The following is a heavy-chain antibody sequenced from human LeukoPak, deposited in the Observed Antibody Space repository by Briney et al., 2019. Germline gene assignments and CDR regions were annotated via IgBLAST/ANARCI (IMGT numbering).Heavy chain of an antibody. CDR3: ATESAYSYGLGYFDY. V-gene: IGHV3-48*03. Sequence: GGSLRLSCAASGFTFSSYEMNWVRQAPGKGLEWVSYISSSGSTIYYADSVKGRFTISRDNAKNSLYLQMNSLRAEDTAVYYCATESAYSYGLGYFDYWGQGTLVTVSS. J-gene: IGHJ4*02. D-gene: IGHD5-18*01. CDR1: GFTFSSYE. CDR2: ISSSGSTI.